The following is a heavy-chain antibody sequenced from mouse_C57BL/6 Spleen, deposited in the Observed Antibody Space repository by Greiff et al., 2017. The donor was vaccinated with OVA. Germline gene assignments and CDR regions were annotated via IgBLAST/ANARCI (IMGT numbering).Heavy chain of an antibody. Sequence: ESGPGLVKPSQSLSLTCSVTGYSITSGYYWNWIRQFPGNKLEWMGYISYDGSNNYNPSLKNRISITRDTSKNQFFLKLNSVTTEDTATYYCALYYGNLYWYFDVWGTGTTVTVSS. D-gene: IGHD2-1*01. V-gene: IGHV3-6*01. J-gene: IGHJ1*03. CDR2: ISYDGSN. CDR1: GYSITSGYY. CDR3: ALYYGNLYWYFDV.